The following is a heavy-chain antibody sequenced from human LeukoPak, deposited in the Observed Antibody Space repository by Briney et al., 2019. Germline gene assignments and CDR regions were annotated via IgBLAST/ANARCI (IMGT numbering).Heavy chain of an antibody. V-gene: IGHV4-61*08. D-gene: IGHD3-22*01. CDR3: ARDVPLDYYDSREVGAFDI. CDR1: GGSISSGGYS. Sequence: SQTLSLTCAVSGGSISSGGYSWSWIRQPPGEGLEWIGYIYYSGSTNYNPSLKSRVTISVDTSKNQFSLKLSSVTAADTAVYYCARDVPLDYYDSREVGAFDIWGQGTMVTISS. J-gene: IGHJ3*02. CDR2: IYYSGST.